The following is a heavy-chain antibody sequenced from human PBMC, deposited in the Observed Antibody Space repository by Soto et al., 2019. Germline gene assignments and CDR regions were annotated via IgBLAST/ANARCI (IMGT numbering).Heavy chain of an antibody. CDR2: IIPILGIA. V-gene: IGHV1-69*08. Sequence: QVQLVQSGAEVKKPGSSVKVSCKASGGTFSSYTISWVRQAPGQGLEWMGRIIPILGIANYAQKFQGRVTITEDKSTSTAYMELSSLRSEDTAVYYCAREPYCSGGSCYSHWFDPWGQGTLVTVSS. D-gene: IGHD2-15*01. CDR3: AREPYCSGGSCYSHWFDP. CDR1: GGTFSSYT. J-gene: IGHJ5*02.